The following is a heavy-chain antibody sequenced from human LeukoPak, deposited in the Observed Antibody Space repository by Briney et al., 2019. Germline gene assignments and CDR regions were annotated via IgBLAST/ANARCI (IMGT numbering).Heavy chain of an antibody. V-gene: IGHV3-48*02. CDR1: GFTFSSYS. Sequence: PGGSLRLSCAASGFTFSSYSMNWVRQAPGRGLEWISYIRSRDSTIFYTESVRGRFTISSDSAKGSLFLQMNSLRDEDTAVYYCARDQDWAFDYWGQGTLVTVSS. CDR3: ARDQDWAFDY. CDR2: IRSRDSTI. J-gene: IGHJ4*02. D-gene: IGHD3-9*01.